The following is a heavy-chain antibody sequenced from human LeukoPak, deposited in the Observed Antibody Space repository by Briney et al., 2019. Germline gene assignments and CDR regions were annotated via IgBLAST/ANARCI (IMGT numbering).Heavy chain of an antibody. CDR2: ISHSGST. CDR1: GGSISSNNW. V-gene: IGHV4-4*02. CDR3: ARNMVGETAFDY. D-gene: IGHD2/OR15-2a*01. Sequence: SETLSLTCAVSGGSISSNNWWSWVRQPPGKGLEWIGEISHSGSTGYNPSLKSRVTISVDKSKNHFSLKLSSVTAADTAVYYCARNMVGETAFDYWGQGTLVTVSS. J-gene: IGHJ4*02.